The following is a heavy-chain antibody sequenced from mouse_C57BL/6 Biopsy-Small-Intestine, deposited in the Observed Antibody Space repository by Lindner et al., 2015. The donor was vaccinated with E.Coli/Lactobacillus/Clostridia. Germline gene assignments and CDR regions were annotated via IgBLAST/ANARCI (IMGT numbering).Heavy chain of an antibody. J-gene: IGHJ2*01. V-gene: IGHV1-54*01. Sequence: VQLQESGAELVRPGTSVKVSCKASGYASTNYLIAWVKQRPGQGLEWIGVINPGSGGTNYNEKFKDKATLTADKSSSTAYMELSSLTSEDSAVYFCSRYYDSYFDYWGQGTTLTVSS. D-gene: IGHD1-1*01. CDR1: GYASTNYL. CDR2: INPGSGGT. CDR3: SRYYDSYFDY.